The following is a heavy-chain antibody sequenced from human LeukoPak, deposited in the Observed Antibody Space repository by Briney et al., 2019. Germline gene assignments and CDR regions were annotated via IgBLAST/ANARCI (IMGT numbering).Heavy chain of an antibody. CDR3: VRFGLTSSLDY. J-gene: IGHJ4*02. CDR1: GYSFTSYW. D-gene: IGHD6-13*01. CDR2: IYPGDSET. Sequence: GESLKISCKGSGYSFTSYWIGWVRQMPGKGLEWMGIIYPGDSETRYSPSFQGQVTFSVDMSISTAYLQLSGLRASDTAIYYCVRFGLTSSLDYWGQGTLVTVSS. V-gene: IGHV5-51*01.